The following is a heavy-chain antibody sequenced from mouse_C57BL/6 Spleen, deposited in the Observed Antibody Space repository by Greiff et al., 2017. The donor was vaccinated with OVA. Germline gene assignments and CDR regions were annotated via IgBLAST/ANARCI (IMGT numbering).Heavy chain of an antibody. V-gene: IGHV1-82*01. Sequence: LVESGPELVKPGASVKISCKASGYAFSSSWMNWVKQRPGKGLEWIGRIYPGDGDTNYNGKFKGKATLTADKSSSTAYMQLSSLTSEDSAVYFCARPGYGYDWFAYWGQGTLVTVSA. CDR3: ARPGYGYDWFAY. CDR1: GYAFSSSW. J-gene: IGHJ3*01. CDR2: IYPGDGDT. D-gene: IGHD2-2*01.